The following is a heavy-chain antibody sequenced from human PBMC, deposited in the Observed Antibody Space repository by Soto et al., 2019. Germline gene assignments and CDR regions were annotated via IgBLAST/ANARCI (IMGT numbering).Heavy chain of an antibody. V-gene: IGHV3-21*01. CDR3: AREGQGYNWNDVTYYGMDV. J-gene: IGHJ6*02. CDR2: ISSSSSYI. Sequence: GGSLRLSCAASGFTFSSYSLNWVRQAPGQGLEWVSSISSSSSYIYYADSVKGRFTISRTNAKNSLYLQMNSLRAEGTAVYYGAREGQGYNWNDVTYYGMDVWGQGTTVTVCS. CDR1: GFTFSSYS. D-gene: IGHD1-20*01.